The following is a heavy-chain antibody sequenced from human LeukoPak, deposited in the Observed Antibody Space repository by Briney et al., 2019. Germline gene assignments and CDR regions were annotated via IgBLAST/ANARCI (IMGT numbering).Heavy chain of an antibody. J-gene: IGHJ4*02. Sequence: GRSLRLSCAASGFTFSSYGLHWVRQAPGKGLEWVAVISYDGRDKYYADSVKGRFTISRDNSKNTLYLQMNSLRAEDTAVYYCAKWAYYYDSSGFDYWGQGTLVTVSS. CDR1: GFTFSSYG. V-gene: IGHV3-30*18. CDR2: ISYDGRDK. CDR3: AKWAYYYDSSGFDY. D-gene: IGHD3-22*01.